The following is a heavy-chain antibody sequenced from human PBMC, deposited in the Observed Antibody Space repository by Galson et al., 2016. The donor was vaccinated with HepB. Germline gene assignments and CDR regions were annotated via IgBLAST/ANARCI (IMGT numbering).Heavy chain of an antibody. CDR1: GFIFSTYN. CDR2: ISRGSGYI. J-gene: IGHJ4*02. D-gene: IGHD5-18*01. CDR3: CVDTAMDYVFDY. Sequence: SLRLSCAASGFIFSTYNMNWVRQAPGKGLEWVSSISRGSGYIYYADSVKGRFTISRDNAKNSLYLQMNSLRAEDTAVYYRCVDTAMDYVFDYWGQGTLVTVSS. V-gene: IGHV3-21*01.